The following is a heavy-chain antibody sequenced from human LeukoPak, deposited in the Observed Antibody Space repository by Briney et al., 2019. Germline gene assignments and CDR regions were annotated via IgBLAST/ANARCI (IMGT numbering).Heavy chain of an antibody. CDR3: ARSSGTYAYYFDS. D-gene: IGHD1-26*01. CDR1: GFTFSSYA. Sequence: GGSLRLSCAASGFTFSSYAMSWVRQAPGKGLEWVAVIAYDGKTTYYADSVKGRFTISRDNSKNTLYLQMNSLRAEDTAVYYCARSSGTYAYYFDSWGQGTLVTVSS. V-gene: IGHV3-30*03. CDR2: IAYDGKTT. J-gene: IGHJ4*02.